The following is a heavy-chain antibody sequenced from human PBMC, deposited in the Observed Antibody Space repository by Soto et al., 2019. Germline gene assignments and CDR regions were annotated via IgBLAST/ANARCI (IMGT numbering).Heavy chain of an antibody. CDR3: ASVGAADYYYYGMDV. D-gene: IGHD2-15*01. V-gene: IGHV1-69*13. CDR1: GGTFSSYA. Sequence: SVKVSCKASGGTFSSYAISWVRQAPGQGLEWMGGIIPIFGTANYAQKFQGRVTITADESTSTAYMELSSLRSEDTAVYYCASVGAADYYYYGMDVWGQGTTVTVSS. CDR2: IIPIFGTA. J-gene: IGHJ6*02.